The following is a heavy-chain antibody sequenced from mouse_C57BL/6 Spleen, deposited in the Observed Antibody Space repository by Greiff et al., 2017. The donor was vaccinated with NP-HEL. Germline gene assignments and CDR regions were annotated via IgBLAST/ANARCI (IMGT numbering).Heavy chain of an antibody. CDR2: IDPSDSYT. Sequence: QVQLKQPGAELVRPGTSVKLSCKASGYTFTSYWMHWVKQRPGQGLEWIGVIDPSDSYTNYNQKFKGKATLTVDTSSSTAYMQLSSLTSEDSAVYYCARSGPYYYAMDYWGQGTSVTVSS. J-gene: IGHJ4*01. CDR3: ARSGPYYYAMDY. CDR1: GYTFTSYW. V-gene: IGHV1-59*01.